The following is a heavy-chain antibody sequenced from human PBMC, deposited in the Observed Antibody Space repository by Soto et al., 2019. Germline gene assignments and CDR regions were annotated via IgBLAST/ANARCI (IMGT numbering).Heavy chain of an antibody. CDR3: ARKSSYCISTSCPWGWFDP. CDR1: GGTFSSYA. CDR2: IIPIFGTA. V-gene: IGHV1-69*13. D-gene: IGHD2-2*01. J-gene: IGHJ5*02. Sequence: GASVKVSCKASGGTFSSYAISWVRQAPGQGLEWMGGIIPIFGTANYAQKFQGRVTITADESMSTAYMELSSLRSEDTAVYYCARKSSYCISTSCPWGWFDPWGQGTLVTVSS.